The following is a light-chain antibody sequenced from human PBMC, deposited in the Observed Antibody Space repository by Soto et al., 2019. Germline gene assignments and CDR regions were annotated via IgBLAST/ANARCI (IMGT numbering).Light chain of an antibody. CDR2: EVT. V-gene: IGLV2-14*01. CDR3: SSFRIGGTRVL. Sequence: QSALTQPASVSGSPGQSITISCTGTSSDIGGYNYVSWYQQYPGKAPNLIIYEVTNRPSGISYRFSGSKSGNTASLTISGLQVEYEADYYCSSFRIGGTRVLFGGGTKLTVL. J-gene: IGLJ2*01. CDR1: SSDIGGYNY.